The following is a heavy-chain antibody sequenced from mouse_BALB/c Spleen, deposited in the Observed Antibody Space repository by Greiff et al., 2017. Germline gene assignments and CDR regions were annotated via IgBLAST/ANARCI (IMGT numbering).Heavy chain of an antibody. CDR2: INSNGGST. CDR1: GFTFSSYY. D-gene: IGHD2-4*01. V-gene: IGHV5-6-2*01. CDR3: ARHHYDYEGYAMDY. J-gene: IGHJ4*01. Sequence: EVQVVESGGGLVKLGGSLKLSCAASGFTFSSYYMSWVRQTPEKRLELVAAINSNGGSTYYPDTVKGRFTISRDNAKNTLYLQMSSLKSEDTALYYCARHHYDYEGYAMDYWGQGTSVTVSS.